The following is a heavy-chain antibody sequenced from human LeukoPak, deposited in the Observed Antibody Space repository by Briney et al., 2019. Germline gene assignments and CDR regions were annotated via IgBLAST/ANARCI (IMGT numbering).Heavy chain of an antibody. CDR1: GFIFSNYG. Sequence: TGGSLRLSCAASGFIFSNYGMHWVRQAPGKGLEWVADISHDGRTEFYADSVKGRFTISRDNSKNTLDLQMFSLRAEDTAVYYCAKEPTSYSSGWYFHHWGQGTLVTVSS. D-gene: IGHD6-25*01. J-gene: IGHJ1*01. CDR3: AKEPTSYSSGWYFHH. CDR2: ISHDGRTE. V-gene: IGHV3-30*18.